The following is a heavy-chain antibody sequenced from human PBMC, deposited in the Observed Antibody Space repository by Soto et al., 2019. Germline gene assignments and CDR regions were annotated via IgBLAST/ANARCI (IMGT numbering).Heavy chain of an antibody. V-gene: IGHV1-2*02. CDR3: ASYQGSGSLCSAYYYYVMDV. D-gene: IGHD3-10*01. CDR1: GYTFTGYY. CDR2: IIPNIGTT. Sequence: ASVKVSCKASGYTFTGYYMHWVRQAPGQGLEWMGGIIPNIGTTNYAQKFQGRVTITADESTSTAYMELSSLRSEDTAVYYCASYQGSGSLCSAYYYYVMDVWGQGNTVTGSS. J-gene: IGHJ6*02.